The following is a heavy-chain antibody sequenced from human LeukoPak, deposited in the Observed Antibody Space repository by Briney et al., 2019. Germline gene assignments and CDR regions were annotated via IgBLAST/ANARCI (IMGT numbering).Heavy chain of an antibody. Sequence: GGSLRLSCAASGFTFDDYGMSWVRQAPGRGLEWVSGINWNGERTGYAGSVKGRFTISRDNAKNSLYLQMNSLRAEDTALYYCASWEAYCSSTSCPNWFDPWGQGTLVTVSS. CDR3: ASWEAYCSSTSCPNWFDP. CDR2: INWNGERT. J-gene: IGHJ5*02. D-gene: IGHD2-2*01. V-gene: IGHV3-20*04. CDR1: GFTFDDYG.